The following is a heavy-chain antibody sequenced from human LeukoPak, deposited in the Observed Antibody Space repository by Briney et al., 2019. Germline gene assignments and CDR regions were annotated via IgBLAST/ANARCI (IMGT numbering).Heavy chain of an antibody. V-gene: IGHV4-38-2*02. Sequence: SETLSLTCTVSGYSISSGYYWGWIRQPPGKGLEWIGSIYHSGSTYYNPSLKSRVTISVDTSKNQFSLKLSSVTAADTAVYYCARDKYCDFWSGYSSFDYWGQGTLVTVSS. J-gene: IGHJ4*02. D-gene: IGHD3-3*01. CDR1: GYSISSGYY. CDR3: ARDKYCDFWSGYSSFDY. CDR2: IYHSGST.